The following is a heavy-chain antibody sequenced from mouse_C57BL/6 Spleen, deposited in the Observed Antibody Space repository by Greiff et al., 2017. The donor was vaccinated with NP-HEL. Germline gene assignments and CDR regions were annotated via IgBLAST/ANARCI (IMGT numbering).Heavy chain of an antibody. J-gene: IGHJ3*01. D-gene: IGHD1-1*01. CDR2: ISDGGSYT. CDR3: ARDHNTTGFAY. CDR1: GFTFSSYA. V-gene: IGHV5-4*01. Sequence: DVHLVESGGGLVKPGGSLKLSCAASGFTFSSYAMSWVRQTPEKRLEWVATISDGGSYTYYPDNVKGRFTISRDNAKNNLYLQMSHLKSEDTAMYYCARDHNTTGFAYWGQGTLVTVSA.